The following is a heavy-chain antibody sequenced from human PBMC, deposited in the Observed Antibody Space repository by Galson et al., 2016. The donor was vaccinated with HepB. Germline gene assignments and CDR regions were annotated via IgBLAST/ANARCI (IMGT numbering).Heavy chain of an antibody. CDR2: TYYRSKWYN. D-gene: IGHD5-12*01. CDR3: GRGYARGIDY. CDR1: GDSVSSNSAA. J-gene: IGHJ4*02. V-gene: IGHV6-1*01. Sequence: CAISGDSVSSNSAAWNWIRQSPSRGLEWLGRTYYRSKWYNDYPVSVKSRIIINPDTSKNQFSLQLKSVTPEDTAVYYCGRGYARGIDYWGQGIRVTVSS.